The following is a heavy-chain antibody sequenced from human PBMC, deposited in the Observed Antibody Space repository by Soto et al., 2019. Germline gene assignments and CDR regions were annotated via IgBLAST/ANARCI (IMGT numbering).Heavy chain of an antibody. CDR3: ARQINWRDGGA. CDR1: GFSLSDHG. CDR2: VNRGASSL. V-gene: IGHV3-48*02. J-gene: IGHJ5*02. D-gene: IGHD3-16*01. Sequence: QPGGSLRLSCAASGFSLSDHGVNWVRQAPGKGLEWISSVNRGASSLYYAESVKGRFTMSRDDAKNSVYLQMNSLRDEDTAVYYCARQINWRDGGAWGQGTLVTVS.